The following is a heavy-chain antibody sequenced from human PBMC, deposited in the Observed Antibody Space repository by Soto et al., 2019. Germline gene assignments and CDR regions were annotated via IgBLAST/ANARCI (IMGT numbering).Heavy chain of an antibody. CDR3: AREVIAAS. V-gene: IGHV3-30-3*01. Sequence: QVQLVESGGGVVQPGRSLRLSCAASGFTFSSYAMHWVRQAPGKGLEWVAVISYYGSNKYYADSVKGRFTISRDNSKNTLYLQRNSLRAEDKAVYYCAREVIAASWGQGTMVTVSS. J-gene: IGHJ3*01. CDR1: GFTFSSYA. CDR2: ISYYGSNK. D-gene: IGHD6-6*01.